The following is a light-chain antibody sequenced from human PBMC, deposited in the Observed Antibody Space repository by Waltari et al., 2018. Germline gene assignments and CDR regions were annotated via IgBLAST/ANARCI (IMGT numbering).Light chain of an antibody. CDR3: TSYTTSTTWV. CDR1: SRDVATYKY. J-gene: IGLJ3*02. V-gene: IGLV2-14*01. CDR2: EVS. Sequence: QSALTQPASVSGSPGQSVTISCTGSSRDVATYKYVSRYQQHPGKGPKLVIYEVSNRPSGVSNRCSGSKSGNTASLTISGLQAEDEADYYCTSYTTSTTWVFGGGTKLTVL.